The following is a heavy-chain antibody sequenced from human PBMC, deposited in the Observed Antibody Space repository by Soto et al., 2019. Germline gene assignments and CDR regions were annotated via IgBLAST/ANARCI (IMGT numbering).Heavy chain of an antibody. D-gene: IGHD5-12*01. CDR1: GFTFSSYS. CDR3: ARDYYRFNSGYGFSMDV. CDR2: ISSSSTI. J-gene: IGHJ6*02. Sequence: GSLRLSCAASGFTFSSYSMNWVRQAPGKGLEWVSYISSSSTIYYADSVKGRFTISRDNSKNTLYLQMNSLRAEDTAVYYCARDYYRFNSGYGFSMDVWGQGTTVTV. V-gene: IGHV3-48*01.